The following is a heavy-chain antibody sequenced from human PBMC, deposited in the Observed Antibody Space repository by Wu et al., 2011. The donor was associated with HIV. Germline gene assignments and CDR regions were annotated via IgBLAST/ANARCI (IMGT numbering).Heavy chain of an antibody. D-gene: IGHD2-15*01. Sequence: SCKASGYTFSSYAITWVRQAPGQGLEWMGGIIPIFGTANYAQKFQGRVTITTDESTSTAYMELSSLRSEDTAVYYCARPYCSGGNCLGFDYWGQGTLVTVSS. CDR3: ARPYCSGGNCLGFDY. V-gene: IGHV1-69*05. CDR2: IIPIFGTA. J-gene: IGHJ4*02. CDR1: GYTFSSYA.